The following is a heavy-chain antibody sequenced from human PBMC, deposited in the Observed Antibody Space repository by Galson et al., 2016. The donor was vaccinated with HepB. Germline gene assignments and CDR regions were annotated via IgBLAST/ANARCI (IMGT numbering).Heavy chain of an antibody. CDR3: ARGHNGHADGLDY. D-gene: IGHD2-8*01. V-gene: IGHV3-30*03. Sequence: ALRLSCEAPGFTRGRYGMHWVRQGPGKGLEWVAVMSYDGGHEYYADSVRGRLTVSRDNSKNMLYLEMNSLRAEDTAVYYCARGHNGHADGLDYWGQGTLVTVSS. CDR2: MSYDGGHE. CDR1: GFTRGRYG. J-gene: IGHJ4*02.